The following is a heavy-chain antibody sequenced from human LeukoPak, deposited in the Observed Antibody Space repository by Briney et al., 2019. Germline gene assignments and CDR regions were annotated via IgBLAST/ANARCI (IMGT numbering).Heavy chain of an antibody. CDR3: ARDGNPYCSGGNCFLDH. Sequence: GGSLRLSCAASGFTFSIYAMSWVRQAPGKGLGWVSVISDSGGRTYYTDSVRDRFTISRDNSKNTVYLLMNSLRADDTAVYYCARDGNPYCSGGNCFLDHWGQGTLVTVSS. D-gene: IGHD2-15*01. V-gene: IGHV3-23*01. CDR2: ISDSGGRT. J-gene: IGHJ4*02. CDR1: GFTFSIYA.